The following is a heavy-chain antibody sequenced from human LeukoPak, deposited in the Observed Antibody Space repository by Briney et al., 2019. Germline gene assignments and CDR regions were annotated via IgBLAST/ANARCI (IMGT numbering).Heavy chain of an antibody. CDR2: INQDGGEI. Sequence: PGGSLRLSCAASGFTFSTSWMTWVRQAPGKGLEWVASINQDGGEIHYVDSVKGRFTISRDNAKNSLYLQMNSLRAEDTALYYCAKDHCSGGSCHEFDYWGQGTLVTVSS. J-gene: IGHJ4*02. CDR3: AKDHCSGGSCHEFDY. D-gene: IGHD2-15*01. V-gene: IGHV3-7*03. CDR1: GFTFSTSW.